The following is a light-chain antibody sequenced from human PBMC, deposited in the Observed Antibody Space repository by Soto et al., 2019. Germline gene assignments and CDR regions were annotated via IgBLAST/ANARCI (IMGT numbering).Light chain of an antibody. Sequence: QSVLTQPPSVSGAPGQRVTISCTGSSSNIGAGYDVHWYQQLPGTAPKLLIYTSNQRPSGVPDRLSGSKSGTSASLAISGLQSADEADYYCATWDDSLHGYVFGTGTKVTVL. J-gene: IGLJ1*01. CDR3: ATWDDSLHGYV. V-gene: IGLV1-44*01. CDR1: SSNIGAGYD. CDR2: TSN.